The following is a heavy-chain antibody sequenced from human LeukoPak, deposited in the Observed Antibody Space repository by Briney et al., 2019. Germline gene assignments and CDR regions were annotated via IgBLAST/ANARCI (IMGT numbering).Heavy chain of an antibody. CDR3: ARHGSDYGDYQPFDY. J-gene: IGHJ4*02. D-gene: IGHD4-17*01. CDR1: GGSISSSSYY. CDR2: IYYSGST. Sequence: SETLSLTCTVSGGSISSSSYYWGWIRQPPGKGLEWIGSIYYSGSTYYNPSLKSRVTISVDTSKNQFSLKLSSVTAADTAVYYCARHGSDYGDYQPFDYWGQGTLVTVSS. V-gene: IGHV4-39*01.